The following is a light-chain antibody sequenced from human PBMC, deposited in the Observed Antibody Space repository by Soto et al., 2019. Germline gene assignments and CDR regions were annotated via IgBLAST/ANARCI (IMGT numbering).Light chain of an antibody. J-gene: IGLJ3*02. Sequence: QSALTQVASASGSPGQSVTISCTGTSSDVGGYDYVSWYQQHPGKAPKLMIYDVNYRPSGVSDRFSGSKSGDTASLTISGLVDEDEDNYYCCSYGTTNTGVFGGGTKLTVL. CDR1: SSDVGGYDY. V-gene: IGLV2-14*03. CDR3: CSYGTTNTGV. CDR2: DVN.